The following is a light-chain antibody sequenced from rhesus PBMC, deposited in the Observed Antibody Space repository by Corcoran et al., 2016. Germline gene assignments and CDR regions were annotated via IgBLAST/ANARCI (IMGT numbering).Light chain of an antibody. CDR3: CSYTSSTTYI. V-gene: IGLV2S7*01. Sequence: QTALTQPRSVSGSPGQSVTISCTGSSSDIGGYNYVSWYQQHPGKAPKLIIYGVSNRPSGVSDRFSGSKSGNTASLTISGLQAEDEADYYCCSYTSSTTYIFGAGTRLTVL. CDR2: GVS. J-gene: IGLJ1*01. CDR1: SSDIGGYNY.